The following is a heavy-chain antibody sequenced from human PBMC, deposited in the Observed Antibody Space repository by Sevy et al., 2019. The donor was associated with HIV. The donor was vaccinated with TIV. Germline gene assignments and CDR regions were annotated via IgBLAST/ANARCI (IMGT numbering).Heavy chain of an antibody. Sequence: GGSLRLSCTTSGFTFTSYAMNWVRQAPGKGLEWVSTIFRNFRGVDVTYDADSVKGRFTISRDSSRNTLYLQMNSLRAEDTAVYYCTRVIPGTTGTTLPPFWGQGTMVTVSS. CDR3: TRVIPGTTGTTLPPF. CDR1: GFTFTSYA. CDR2: IFRNFRGVDVT. D-gene: IGHD1-1*01. V-gene: IGHV3-23*01. J-gene: IGHJ3*01.